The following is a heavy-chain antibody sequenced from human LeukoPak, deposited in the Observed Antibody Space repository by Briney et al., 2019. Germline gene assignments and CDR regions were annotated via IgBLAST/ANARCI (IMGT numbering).Heavy chain of an antibody. CDR2: ITSSTSST. CDR3: ARAPHYCSGGTCYDY. D-gene: IGHD2-15*01. CDR1: GFTFSDYY. J-gene: IGHJ4*02. Sequence: GGSLRLSCSASGFTFSDYYMSWIRQAPGKGLEWVSYITSSTSSTNYADSVKGRFTISRDNAKNSLYLQMDSLRAEDTAVYYCARAPHYCSGGTCYDYWGQGTPVTVSS. V-gene: IGHV3-11*06.